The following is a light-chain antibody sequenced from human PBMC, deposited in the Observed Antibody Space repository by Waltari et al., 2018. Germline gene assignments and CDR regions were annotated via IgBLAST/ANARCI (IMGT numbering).Light chain of an antibody. CDR2: RND. Sequence: QSVLTQPPSVSETPGQRVTISCSGGSSDIGSNFVYWYQHVPGTAPSLLISRNDQRPSGVPDRFSGSQSGTSAYLAISGLRPEDEADYYCAAWDGSLSGWVFGGGTKVTVL. V-gene: IGLV1-47*01. J-gene: IGLJ3*02. CDR3: AAWDGSLSGWV. CDR1: SSDIGSNF.